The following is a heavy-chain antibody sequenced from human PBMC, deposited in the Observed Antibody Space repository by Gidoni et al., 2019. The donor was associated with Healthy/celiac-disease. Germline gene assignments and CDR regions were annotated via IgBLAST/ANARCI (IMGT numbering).Heavy chain of an antibody. V-gene: IGHV4-39*02. CDR2: IFYSGST. Sequence: QLQLQESGPGLVKPSETLSLTCTVSGGSISSDRYYWGWIRQPPGKGLEWVGSIFYSGSTYYNPSLKSRVTISVDTSKNQFSLKLRSVTAADTAVYYCAREIYDYVWGTYRPRANFDYWGQGTLVTVSS. D-gene: IGHD3-16*02. J-gene: IGHJ4*02. CDR3: AREIYDYVWGTYRPRANFDY. CDR1: GGSISSDRYY.